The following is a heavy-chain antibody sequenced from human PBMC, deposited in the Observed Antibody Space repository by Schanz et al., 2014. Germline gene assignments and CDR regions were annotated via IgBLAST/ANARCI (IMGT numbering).Heavy chain of an antibody. D-gene: IGHD2-8*02. V-gene: IGHV3-23*01. CDR2: ISASGGTT. Sequence: EVQLLESGGGLVQPGGSLRLSCEASGFSFGNYGMSWVRQIPGKGLEWVSAISASGGTTYYADSVKGRFTISRDNSKSTLYVEMNSLRVEDTAVYYCAKTLFPGGTQTFGNWGRGTLVTVSA. CDR1: GFSFGNYG. CDR3: AKTLFPGGTQTFGN. J-gene: IGHJ4*02.